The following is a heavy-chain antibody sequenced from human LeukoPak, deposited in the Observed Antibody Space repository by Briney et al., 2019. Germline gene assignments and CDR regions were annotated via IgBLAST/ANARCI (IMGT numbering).Heavy chain of an antibody. V-gene: IGHV4-59*01. Sequence: SETLSLTCTVSGGSISSYYWSWIRQPPGKGLEWIGYIYYSGSTNYTPSLKSRVTISVDTSKNQFSLKLSSVTAADTAVYYWGRWESSSGEVFDIWGQGTMVTVSS. J-gene: IGHJ3*02. D-gene: IGHD6-13*01. CDR2: IYYSGST. CDR1: GGSISSYY. CDR3: GRWESSSGEVFDI.